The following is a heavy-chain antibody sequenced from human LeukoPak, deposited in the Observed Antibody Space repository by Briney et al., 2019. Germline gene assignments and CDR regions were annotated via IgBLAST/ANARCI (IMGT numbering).Heavy chain of an antibody. D-gene: IGHD7-27*01. CDR1: GFTVSHYA. CDR3: ARGPSGWGSLDS. J-gene: IGHJ4*02. CDR2: IRANDGTT. Sequence: PGGSLRLSCAASGFTVSHYAMTWVRQAPGKGLEWVSAIRANDGTTYYADSVKGRFTISRDNSKNTLYLQVNSLRAEDTAVYYCARGPSGWGSLDSWGQGTLVTVSS. V-gene: IGHV3-23*01.